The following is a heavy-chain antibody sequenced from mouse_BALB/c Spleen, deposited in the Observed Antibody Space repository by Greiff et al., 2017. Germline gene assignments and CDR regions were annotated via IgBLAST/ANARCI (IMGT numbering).Heavy chain of an antibody. V-gene: IGHV2-6-5*01. Sequence: QVQLQQSGPGLVAPSQSLSITCTVSGFSLTDYGVSWIRQPPGKGLEWLGVIWGGGSTYYNSALKSRLSISKDNSKSQVFLKLNSLQTDDTATYYCANYYGSSFYYAMDYWGQGTSVTVSS. J-gene: IGHJ4*01. CDR3: ANYYGSSFYYAMDY. CDR2: IWGGGST. CDR1: GFSLTDYG. D-gene: IGHD1-1*01.